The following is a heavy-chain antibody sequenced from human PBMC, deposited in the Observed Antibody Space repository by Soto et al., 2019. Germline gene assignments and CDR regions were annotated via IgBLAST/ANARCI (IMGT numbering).Heavy chain of an antibody. Sequence: PGGSLRLSCAASGFSFSSYAMSWVRQAPGKGLEWVSAISGCGGSTYNADSVKGRFTISRDNSKNTLYLQMNSLRAEDTAVYYRANGLPWAGYAFDIWGQGTMVTVSS. CDR1: GFSFSSYA. J-gene: IGHJ3*02. D-gene: IGHD4-17*01. V-gene: IGHV3-23*01. CDR2: ISGCGGST. CDR3: ANGLPWAGYAFDI.